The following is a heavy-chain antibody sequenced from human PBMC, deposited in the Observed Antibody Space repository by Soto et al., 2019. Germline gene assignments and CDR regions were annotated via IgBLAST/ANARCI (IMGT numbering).Heavy chain of an antibody. Sequence: PSETLSLTCTVSGASISGFYWSWIRKSAGKGLEWIGRIYATGTTDYNPSLKSRVMMSVDTSKKQFSLKLRSVAAADTAVYYCVRDGTKTLRDWFDPWGQGISVTVSS. CDR2: IYATGTT. CDR3: VRDGTKTLRDWFDP. V-gene: IGHV4-4*07. D-gene: IGHD1-1*01. J-gene: IGHJ5*02. CDR1: GASISGFY.